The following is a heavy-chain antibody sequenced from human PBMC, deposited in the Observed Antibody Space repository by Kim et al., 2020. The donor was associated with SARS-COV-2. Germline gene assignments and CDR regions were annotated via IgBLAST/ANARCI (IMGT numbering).Heavy chain of an antibody. CDR3: ARAPHCGSSSCYETGF. CDR1: GGSFSGYR. D-gene: IGHD2-2*01. CDR2: IDHSGST. J-gene: IGHJ4*02. Sequence: SETLSLTCAVYGGSFSGYRWSWIRQPPGKGLEWIGEIDHSGSTNYNPSLKRRVTISVDTSKNQFSLKLTYVTAADTAVYYCARAPHCGSSSCYETGFWGQGTRVTVPS. V-gene: IGHV4-34*01.